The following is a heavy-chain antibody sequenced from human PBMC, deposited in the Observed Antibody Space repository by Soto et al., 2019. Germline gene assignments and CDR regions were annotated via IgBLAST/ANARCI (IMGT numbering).Heavy chain of an antibody. CDR1: GGTFDNFI. Sequence: QVQLVQSGAEVKEPGSSVRVSCKASGGTFDNFIMNWVRQTPGQGLEWMGGIVPMLGTPTYAEKFKGRVTISATGSTSTMYMEVTSLRSEDTAIYYCARNGTYSASLSQYSGMDVWGQGTTGTVSS. CDR2: IVPMLGTP. V-gene: IGHV1-69*01. D-gene: IGHD1-26*01. J-gene: IGHJ6*02. CDR3: ARNGTYSASLSQYSGMDV.